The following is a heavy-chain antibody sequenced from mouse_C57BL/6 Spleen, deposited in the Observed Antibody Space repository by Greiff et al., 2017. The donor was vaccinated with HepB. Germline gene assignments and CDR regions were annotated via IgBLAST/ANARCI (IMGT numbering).Heavy chain of an antibody. D-gene: IGHD4-1*01. J-gene: IGHJ3*01. CDR1: GYAFSSSW. Sequence: QVQLQQSGPELVKPGASVKISCKASGYAFSSSWMNWVKQRPGKGLEWIGRIYPGDGDTNYNGKFKGKATLTADKSSSTAYMQLSSLTSEDSAVYFCAGGSGTSWFAYWGQGTLVTVSA. CDR3: AGGSGTSWFAY. CDR2: IYPGDGDT. V-gene: IGHV1-82*01.